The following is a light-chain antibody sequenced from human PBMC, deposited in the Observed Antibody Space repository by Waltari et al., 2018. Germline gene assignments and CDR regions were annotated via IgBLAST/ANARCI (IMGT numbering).Light chain of an antibody. V-gene: IGKV1-39*01. Sequence: DIQMTQSPSSLSASVGDRVTITCRASQSITTYLNWYRQKPGKAPKLLIYDASSLQSGVPSRFSGSGSGTDFTLTISSLQPEDFATYYCQQSYSTLITFGPGTKVEIK. CDR1: QSITTY. CDR2: DAS. CDR3: QQSYSTLIT. J-gene: IGKJ3*01.